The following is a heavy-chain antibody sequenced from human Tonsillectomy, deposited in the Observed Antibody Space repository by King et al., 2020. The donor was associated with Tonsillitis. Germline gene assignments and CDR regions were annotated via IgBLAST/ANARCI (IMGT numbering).Heavy chain of an antibody. CDR1: GGSFSGYY. Sequence: VQLQQWGAGLLKPSETLSLTCAVYGGSFSGYYWSWIRQPPGKGLEWIGEINHRGSTNYNPSLKSRVTISVDTSKNQFSLKLSSVTAADTAVYYCARSGTPYYSYGMDAWGQGTTVTVSS. D-gene: IGHD2-15*01. CDR3: ARSGTPYYSYGMDA. J-gene: IGHJ6*02. CDR2: INHRGST. V-gene: IGHV4-34*01.